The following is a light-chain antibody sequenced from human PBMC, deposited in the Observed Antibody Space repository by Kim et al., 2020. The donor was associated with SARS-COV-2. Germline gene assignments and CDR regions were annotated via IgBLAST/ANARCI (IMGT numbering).Light chain of an antibody. CDR2: DAS. CDR1: QSVSNF. Sequence: APLSLSPGERATLSCRASQSVSNFLAWYQQKPGQAPRLLIYDASNRATGIPARFSGSGSGTDFTLTISSLEPEDFAIYYCQQRGTFGQGTKVDIK. CDR3: QQRGT. V-gene: IGKV3-11*01. J-gene: IGKJ1*01.